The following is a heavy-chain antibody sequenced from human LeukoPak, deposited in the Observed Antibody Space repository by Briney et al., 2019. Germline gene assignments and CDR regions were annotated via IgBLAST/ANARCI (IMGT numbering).Heavy chain of an antibody. Sequence: GGSLRLSCAASGFTVSSNYMSWVRQAPGKGLEWVANIKQDGSEKYYVDSVKGRFTISRDNPKNSLYLQMNSLRAEDTAVYYCARATRGKVGSYDAFDIWGQGTMVTVSS. CDR1: GFTVSSNY. V-gene: IGHV3-7*01. D-gene: IGHD1-26*01. J-gene: IGHJ3*02. CDR3: ARATRGKVGSYDAFDI. CDR2: IKQDGSEK.